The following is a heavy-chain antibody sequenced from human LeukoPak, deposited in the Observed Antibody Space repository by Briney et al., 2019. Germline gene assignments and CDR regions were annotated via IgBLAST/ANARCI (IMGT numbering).Heavy chain of an antibody. Sequence: GGSLRLSCAASGFTFSGYSMNWVRQAPGKGLEWVSYISKSGSTIHYADSVKGRFTISRDNAKNSLYLQMNSLRAEDTAVYYCARRDCDSIKCRGSNWFDPWGQGTLVSVSS. CDR3: ARRDCDSIKCRGSNWFDP. D-gene: IGHD3-22*01. CDR1: GFTFSGYS. CDR2: ISKSGSTI. V-gene: IGHV3-48*01. J-gene: IGHJ5*02.